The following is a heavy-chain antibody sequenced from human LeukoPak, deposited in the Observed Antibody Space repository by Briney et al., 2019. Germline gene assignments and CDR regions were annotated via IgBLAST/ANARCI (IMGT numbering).Heavy chain of an antibody. CDR1: GDSITSGSYY. D-gene: IGHD3-22*01. CDR3: ARDSGFWLF. V-gene: IGHV4-39*07. CDR2: IYSTGST. J-gene: IGHJ1*01. Sequence: SETLSLTCSVPGDSITSGSYYWGWIRQTPGKGLEWIGNIYSTGSTSFNPSFKSRITMSVDTSKNQFSLKLNSVTAADTAVYFCARDSGFWLFWGQGTLVTVSS.